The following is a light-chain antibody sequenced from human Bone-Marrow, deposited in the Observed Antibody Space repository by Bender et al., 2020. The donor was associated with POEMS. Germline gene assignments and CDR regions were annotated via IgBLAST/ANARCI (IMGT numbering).Light chain of an antibody. CDR3: SSYTSSSTWV. Sequence: QSALTQPASVSGSPGQSITISCTGTSNDVGNYNLVSWYQQHPGKAPKLMIYEDSERPSGVSDRFSGSKSGNTASLTISGLQAEDEADYYCSSYTSSSTWVFGGGTKLTVL. CDR1: SNDVGNYNL. J-gene: IGLJ3*02. V-gene: IGLV2-14*02. CDR2: EDS.